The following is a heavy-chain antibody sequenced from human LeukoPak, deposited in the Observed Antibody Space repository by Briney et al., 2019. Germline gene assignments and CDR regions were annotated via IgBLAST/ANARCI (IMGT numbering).Heavy chain of an antibody. D-gene: IGHD6-19*01. CDR1: GYTFTGYY. CDR2: INPNSGGT. Sequence: ASVKVSCKASGYTFTGYYMHWVRQAPGQGLEWMGRINPNSGGTNYAQKFQGRVTMTRDTSISTAYMELSSLRSEDTAVYYCARDGGAGYSSGLEYYWGQGTLVTVSS. V-gene: IGHV1-2*06. CDR3: ARDGGAGYSSGLEYY. J-gene: IGHJ4*02.